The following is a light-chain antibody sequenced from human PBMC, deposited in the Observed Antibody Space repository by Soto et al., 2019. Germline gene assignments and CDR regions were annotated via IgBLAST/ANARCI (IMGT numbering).Light chain of an antibody. CDR2: STN. CDR1: SGSVSTSYY. V-gene: IGLV8-61*01. Sequence: QTVVTQEPSFSVSPGRTVTLTCGLSSGSVSTSYYPTWYQQTPGQAPRTLIYSTNTRSSGVPDRFSGSILGNKAALTITGDQGDEGSDYYCGLYMGSGIPVFGGGTELAV. J-gene: IGLJ3*02. CDR3: GLYMGSGIPV.